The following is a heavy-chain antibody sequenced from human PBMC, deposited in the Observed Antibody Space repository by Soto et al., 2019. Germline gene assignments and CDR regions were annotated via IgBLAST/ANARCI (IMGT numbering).Heavy chain of an antibody. V-gene: IGHV1-8*01. CDR3: ARAARIRGLSRYWFAP. D-gene: IGHD3-22*01. Sequence: ASVKVSCKASGYTFTSYDSNWVRQATGQGLEWMGWMNPNSGNTGYAQKFQGRVTMTRNTSISTAYMELSSLRSEDTAVYYCARAARIRGLSRYWFAPWGQGTLVTVS. CDR2: MNPNSGNT. CDR1: GYTFTSYD. J-gene: IGHJ5*02.